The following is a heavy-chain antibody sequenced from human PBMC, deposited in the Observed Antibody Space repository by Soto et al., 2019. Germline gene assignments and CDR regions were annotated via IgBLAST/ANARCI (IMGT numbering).Heavy chain of an antibody. CDR2: IYHSGST. CDR3: ASGQQLVRNY. J-gene: IGHJ4*02. V-gene: IGHV4-30-2*01. CDR1: GGSISSRGYS. D-gene: IGHD6-13*01. Sequence: PSETLSLTCAVSGGSISSRGYSWSWIRQPPGKGLEWIGYIYHSGSTYYNPSLKSRVTISVDRSKNQFSLKLSSVTAADTAVYYCASGQQLVRNYWVKGTLVTGSS.